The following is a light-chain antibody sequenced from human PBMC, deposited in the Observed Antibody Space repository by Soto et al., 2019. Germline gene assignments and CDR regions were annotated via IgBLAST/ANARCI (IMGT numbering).Light chain of an antibody. Sequence: EIVLTQAPATLSLSPGERAILSCRASQSVITDLAWYQQKPGQAPRLLIFDASNRATGIPARFSGSGSGTDFTLTISSLEPEDFAVYYCQQRADWPATFGPGTKVDIK. J-gene: IGKJ3*01. V-gene: IGKV3-11*01. CDR2: DAS. CDR3: QQRADWPAT. CDR1: QSVITD.